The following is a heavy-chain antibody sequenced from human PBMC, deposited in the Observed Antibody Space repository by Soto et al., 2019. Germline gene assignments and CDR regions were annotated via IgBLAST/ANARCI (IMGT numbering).Heavy chain of an antibody. V-gene: IGHV3-23*01. CDR1: GFTFSSYA. D-gene: IGHD4-17*01. J-gene: IGHJ1*01. CDR3: ANHRRATVTTFYFQH. Sequence: GGSLRLSCAASGFTFSSYAMSWVRQAPGKGLEWVSAISGSGGSTYYADSVKGRFTISRDNSKNTLYLQMNSLRAEDTAVYYCANHRRATVTTFYFQHWGQGTLVTVSS. CDR2: ISGSGGST.